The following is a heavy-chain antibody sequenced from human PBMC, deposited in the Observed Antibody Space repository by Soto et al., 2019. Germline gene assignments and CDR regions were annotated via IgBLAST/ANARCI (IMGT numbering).Heavy chain of an antibody. D-gene: IGHD4-17*01. V-gene: IGHV4-59*01. CDR1: GVSISSYY. J-gene: IGHJ4*02. CDR2: ISYSGST. Sequence: SETLSLTCTVSGVSISSYYWSWIRQPPGKGLEWIGYISYSGSTNYNPSLKSRVTLSVDTSKNQFSLKLSFVTAADTAVYYCARDQYGDPFWGQGTLVTVS. CDR3: ARDQYGDPF.